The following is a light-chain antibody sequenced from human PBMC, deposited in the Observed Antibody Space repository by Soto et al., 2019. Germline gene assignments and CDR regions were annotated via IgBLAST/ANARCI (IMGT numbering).Light chain of an antibody. J-gene: IGKJ1*01. Sequence: VIWMTQSPSLLSAATGDRVTISCRMSQGISSYLAWYQQKPGKAPELLIYAASTLQSGVPSRFSGSGFGTEFTLTINGLLPEDFVTYYCQQYNNWPSFGQGTKVDIK. CDR1: QGISSY. CDR2: AAS. V-gene: IGKV1D-8*03. CDR3: QQYNNWPS.